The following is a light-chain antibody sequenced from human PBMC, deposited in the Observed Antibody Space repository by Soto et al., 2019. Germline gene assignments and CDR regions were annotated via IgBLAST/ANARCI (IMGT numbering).Light chain of an antibody. CDR1: QSVSSY. Sequence: EIVLTQSPATLSLSPGERATLSCRASQSVSSYLAWYQQKPGQAPRLLIYDASNRATGIPVRFSGSGSGTDFTLTISRLEPEDVAVYYCQQYEAVVTFGQGTKVDTK. V-gene: IGKV3-11*01. CDR2: DAS. CDR3: QQYEAVVT. J-gene: IGKJ1*01.